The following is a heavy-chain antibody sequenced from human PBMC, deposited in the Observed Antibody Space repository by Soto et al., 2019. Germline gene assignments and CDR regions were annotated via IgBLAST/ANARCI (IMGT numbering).Heavy chain of an antibody. CDR2: INHSGDT. J-gene: IGHJ6*02. V-gene: IGHV4-34*02. CDR1: GGSFSGNY. CDR3: ASGRGVRGSIITTYYSYGLAV. D-gene: IGHD3-10*01. Sequence: QVQLQQWGAGLLKPSETLSLTCAVYGGSFSGNYRSWIRQPPGKGLVWTGEINHSGDTNYNPSLKSRVTISVDTSKNQFSLKLTSVTAADTAVYYCASGRGVRGSIITTYYSYGLAVWGQGTTVTVSS.